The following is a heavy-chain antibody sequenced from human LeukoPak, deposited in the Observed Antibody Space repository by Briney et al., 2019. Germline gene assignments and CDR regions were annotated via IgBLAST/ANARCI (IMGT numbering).Heavy chain of an antibody. Sequence: PGGSLRLSCAASGFTFGSYSMIWVRQAPGKGLEWVCSISSSSNYIYCADSVKGRFTISRDNAKNSLFLQVSSLRAEDTAVYYCTTSDINYRLFDNWGQGTLVTVSS. D-gene: IGHD4-11*01. CDR1: GFTFGSYS. CDR2: ISSSSNYI. CDR3: TTSDINYRLFDN. V-gene: IGHV3-21*01. J-gene: IGHJ4*02.